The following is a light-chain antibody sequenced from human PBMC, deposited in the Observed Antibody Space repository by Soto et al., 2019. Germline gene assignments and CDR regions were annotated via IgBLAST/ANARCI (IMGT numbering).Light chain of an antibody. J-gene: IGLJ2*01. CDR1: SSDVGGYKY. CDR3: CSYADNYTFV. Sequence: SVLTQPRSVSGSPGQSVTISCTGTSSDVGGYKYVSWYQQHPGKAPKLMIYDVSKRPSGVPDRFSGSKSGNTASLTISGLQAEDEADYYCCSYADNYTFVFGGGTKLTVL. V-gene: IGLV2-11*01. CDR2: DVS.